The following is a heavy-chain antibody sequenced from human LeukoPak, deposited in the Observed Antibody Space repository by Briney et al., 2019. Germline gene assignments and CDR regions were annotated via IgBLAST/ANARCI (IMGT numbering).Heavy chain of an antibody. V-gene: IGHV4-30-4*01. Sequence: SETLSLTCTVSGGSISSGDYYWSWIRQPPGKGLEWIGYIYYSGSTYYNPSLKSRVTISVDTSKNQFSLKLSSVTAADTAVYYCASAAAGVWGWFDPWGQGTLVTVSS. CDR3: ASAAAGVWGWFDP. J-gene: IGHJ5*02. CDR2: IYYSGST. D-gene: IGHD6-13*01. CDR1: GGSISSGDYY.